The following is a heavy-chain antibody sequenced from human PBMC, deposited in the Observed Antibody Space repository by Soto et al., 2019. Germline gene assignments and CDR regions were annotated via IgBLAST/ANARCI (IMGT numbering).Heavy chain of an antibody. V-gene: IGHV1-18*01. CDR2: ISAYNGNT. Sequence: GASVKVSCKASGYTFTSYGISWVRQAPGQGLEWMGWISAYNGNTNYAQKLQGRVTMTTDTSTSTAYMELRSLRSDDTAVYYCARGPYGSGSPSPYNWFDPWGQGTLVTVSS. CDR3: ARGPYGSGSPSPYNWFDP. D-gene: IGHD3-10*01. J-gene: IGHJ5*02. CDR1: GYTFTSYG.